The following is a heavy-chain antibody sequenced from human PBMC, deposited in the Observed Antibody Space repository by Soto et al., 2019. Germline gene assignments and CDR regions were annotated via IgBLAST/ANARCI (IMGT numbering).Heavy chain of an antibody. CDR3: ANTAWXYDGRITIFGVANAFDI. CDR1: GFTFSSYA. CDR2: ISGSGGST. D-gene: IGHD3-3*01. Sequence: PGGSLRLSCAASGFTFSSYAMSWVRQAPGKGLEWVSAISGSGGSTYYADSVKGRFTISRDNSKNTLYLQMNSLRAEDTAVYYCANTAWXYDGRITIFGVANAFDIWGRGTMVTVSS. J-gene: IGHJ3*02. V-gene: IGHV3-23*01.